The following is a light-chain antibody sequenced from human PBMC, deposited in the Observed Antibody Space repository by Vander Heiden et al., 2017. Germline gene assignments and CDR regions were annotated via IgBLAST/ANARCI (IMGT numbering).Light chain of an antibody. CDR3: VSYTSSTTVV. Sequence: QSALTQPASVSGSPGQSITVSCPGTSSDVGGYHYVSWYQQHPGKAPKLMIYDVSNRPSGVSNRFSGSKSGNTASLTISGLQAEDEADYYCVSYTSSTTVVFGGGTKVTVL. V-gene: IGLV2-14*03. CDR2: DVS. J-gene: IGLJ2*01. CDR1: SSDVGGYHY.